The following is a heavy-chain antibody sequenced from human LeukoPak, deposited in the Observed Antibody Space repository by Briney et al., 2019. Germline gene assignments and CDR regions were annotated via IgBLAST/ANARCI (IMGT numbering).Heavy chain of an antibody. CDR1: GFTFSSYG. Sequence: GGSLRLSCAASGFTFSSYGMSWVRQAPGKGLEWVSAISGSGGSTYYADSVKGRFTISRDNSKNSLYLQMKSLRAEDTALYYCARRGYHDYSGFDYWGQGTLVTVSS. V-gene: IGHV3-23*01. CDR3: ARRGYHDYSGFDY. CDR2: ISGSGGST. J-gene: IGHJ4*02. D-gene: IGHD1-26*01.